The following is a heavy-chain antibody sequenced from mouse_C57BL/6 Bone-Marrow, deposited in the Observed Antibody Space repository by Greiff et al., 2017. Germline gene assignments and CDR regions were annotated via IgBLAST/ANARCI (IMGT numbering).Heavy chain of an antibody. Sequence: QVQLQQPGAELVMPGASVKLSCKASGYTFTSYWMHWVKQRPGQGLEWIGKIDPSDSYTNYNQKFKGKSTLTVDKSSSTAYMQLSSLTSEDSAVYYCARSIYYGSSLDYWGQGTTLTVSS. CDR1: GYTFTSYW. D-gene: IGHD1-1*01. J-gene: IGHJ2*01. CDR3: ARSIYYGSSLDY. V-gene: IGHV1-69*01. CDR2: IDPSDSYT.